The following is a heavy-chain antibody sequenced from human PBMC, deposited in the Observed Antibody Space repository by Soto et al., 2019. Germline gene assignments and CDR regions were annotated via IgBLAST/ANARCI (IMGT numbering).Heavy chain of an antibody. V-gene: IGHV1-69*13. Sequence: SVKVSCKASGGTFSSYAISWVRQAPGQGLDWMGGIIPIFGTANYAEKFQGRVTITADEFTNTAYMELSSLRSEDTAVYYCARVPNYDFWSGYFGYWGQGTLVTVSS. CDR2: IIPIFGTA. CDR3: ARVPNYDFWSGYFGY. D-gene: IGHD3-3*01. CDR1: GGTFSSYA. J-gene: IGHJ4*02.